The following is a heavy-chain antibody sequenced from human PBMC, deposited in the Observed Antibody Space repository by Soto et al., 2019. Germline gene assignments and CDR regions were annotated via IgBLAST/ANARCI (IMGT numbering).Heavy chain of an antibody. CDR3: AKGSIEYSASVDD. Sequence: EVQLLESGGGLVQPGGSLRLACAASGFSFSSYAMVWVRQAPGKGLEWVSVISARGGSSYFVDSVKGRFTISRDNSKNVLFLEMNSLRAEDTATYFWAKGSIEYSASVDDWGQGTLVLVSS. CDR2: ISARGGSS. J-gene: IGHJ4*02. D-gene: IGHD5-12*01. CDR1: GFSFSSYA. V-gene: IGHV3-23*01.